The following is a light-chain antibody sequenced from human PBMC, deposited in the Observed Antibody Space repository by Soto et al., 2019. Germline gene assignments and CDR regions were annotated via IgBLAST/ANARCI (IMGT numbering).Light chain of an antibody. V-gene: IGKV3-20*01. CDR1: QSISSNS. CDR2: AAS. J-gene: IGKJ2*03. Sequence: EIVLTQSPGTLSLSPGERATLSCRVSQSISSNSLAWYQQKPGQAPRLLIYAASSRATGIPDRFSGSGSGTDFTLTISRLEHEDFAVYYCQRDSFGQGTKLEIK. CDR3: QRDS.